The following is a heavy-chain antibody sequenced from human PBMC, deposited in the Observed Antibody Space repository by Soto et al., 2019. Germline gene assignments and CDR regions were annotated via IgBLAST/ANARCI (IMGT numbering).Heavy chain of an antibody. J-gene: IGHJ4*02. CDR1: GLTISSASYY. Sequence: QVLLQESGPRLMKPSQTLSLTCSVSGLTISSASYYWSWIRQHPGKGLEWVGNIYYNGSTYYSPSLKSRLTVWLDTSKNQFSLRLTSVTAADPAVYYCARYRTSGSWSKFDYWGRGTLVTVSS. D-gene: IGHD6-13*01. V-gene: IGHV4-31*03. CDR3: ARYRTSGSWSKFDY. CDR2: IYYNGST.